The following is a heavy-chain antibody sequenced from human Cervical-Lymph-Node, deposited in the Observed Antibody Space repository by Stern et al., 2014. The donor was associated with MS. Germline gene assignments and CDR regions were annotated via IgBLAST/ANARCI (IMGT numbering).Heavy chain of an antibody. J-gene: IGHJ6*02. CDR2: IYSSGST. CDR1: GGSISSGNYY. D-gene: IGHD6-13*01. CDR3: ARDGSHAVDYYFGMDV. V-gene: IGHV4-61*02. Sequence: QVQLQESGPGLVKPSQTLSLTCTVSGGSISSGNYYWTWIRQPAGKGLEXIGRIYSSGSTNYNPSLKSRVTISVDTSKNQFPLKLGFGTAADTAVYYCARDGSHAVDYYFGMDVWGQGTTVTVSS.